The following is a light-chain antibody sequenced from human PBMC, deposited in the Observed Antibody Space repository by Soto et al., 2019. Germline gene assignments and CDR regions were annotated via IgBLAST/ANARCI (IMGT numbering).Light chain of an antibody. CDR3: QHYNSYSEA. J-gene: IGKJ1*01. CDR1: QGISSW. Sequence: DLQMTQSPSSVSASVGDRVTITCRASQGISSWLAWYQQKKGKAPKXXIYKASTLKSGVPSRFSGSGYGTEFNLTISSLQPDDFATYYCQHYNSYSEAFGQGTKVDIK. V-gene: IGKV1-5*03. CDR2: KAS.